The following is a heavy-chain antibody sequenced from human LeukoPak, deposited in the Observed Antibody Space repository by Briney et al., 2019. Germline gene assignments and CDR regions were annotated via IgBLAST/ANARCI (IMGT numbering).Heavy chain of an antibody. J-gene: IGHJ4*02. CDR1: GGTFSSYA. D-gene: IGHD5-18*01. V-gene: IGHV1-69*01. CDR3: ARDEGRPGQLWRQYYFDY. CDR2: IIPIFGTA. Sequence: SVKVSCKASGGTFSSYAISWVRQAPGQGLEWMGGIIPIFGTANYAQKFQGRVTITADESTSTAYMELSSLRSEDTAVYYCARDEGRPGQLWRQYYFDYWGQGTLVTVSS.